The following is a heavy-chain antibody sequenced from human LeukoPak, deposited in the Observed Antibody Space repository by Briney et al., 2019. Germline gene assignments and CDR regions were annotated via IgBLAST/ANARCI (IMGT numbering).Heavy chain of an antibody. CDR2: IIPILGIA. V-gene: IGHV1-69*04. D-gene: IGHD5-24*01. CDR1: GGTYSSYA. Sequence: SVKVSCKASGGTYSSYAISWVRQAPGQGLXWMGRIIPILGIANYAQKFQGRVTITADKSTSTAYMELSSLRSEDTAVYYCARDHARDGYKYWGQGTLVTVSS. CDR3: ARDHARDGYKY. J-gene: IGHJ4*02.